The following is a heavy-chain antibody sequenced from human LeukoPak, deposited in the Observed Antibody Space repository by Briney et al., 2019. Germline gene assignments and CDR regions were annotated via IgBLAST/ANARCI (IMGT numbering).Heavy chain of an antibody. V-gene: IGHV4-39*01. Sequence: SETLSLTCTVSGGSISSSSYYWGWIRQPPGKGLEWIGSIYYSGSTYYNPSLKSRVTISIDTSKNQFSLKLSSVTAADTAVYYCARTYYYDSSGYWDYWGQGTLVTVSS. J-gene: IGHJ4*02. CDR3: ARTYYYDSSGYWDY. CDR1: GGSISSSSYY. D-gene: IGHD3-22*01. CDR2: IYYSGST.